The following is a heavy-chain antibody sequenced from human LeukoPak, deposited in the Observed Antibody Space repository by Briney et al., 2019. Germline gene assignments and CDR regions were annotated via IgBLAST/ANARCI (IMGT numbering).Heavy chain of an antibody. CDR2: IYYSGST. CDR1: GGSISSYY. D-gene: IGHD5-24*01. J-gene: IGHJ4*02. Sequence: SETLSLTRTVSGGSISSYYWSWIRQPPGKGLEWIGCIYYSGSTYYNPSLKSRVTISVDTSKNQFSLKLSSVTAADTAVYYCARDGRDGYSDYWGQGTLVTVSS. CDR3: ARDGRDGYSDY. V-gene: IGHV4-59*12.